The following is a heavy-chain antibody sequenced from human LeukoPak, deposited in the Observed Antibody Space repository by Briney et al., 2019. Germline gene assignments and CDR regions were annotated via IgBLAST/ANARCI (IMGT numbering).Heavy chain of an antibody. V-gene: IGHV4-61*02. J-gene: IGHJ6*02. Sequence: PSETLSLTCTVSGVSISSGSYYWSWIRQPAGKGLEWIGRIYTSGSTNYNPSLKSRVTISIDTSKNQFSLKLSSVTAADTAVYYCARGLLTKAGSLWSDSIYYYYGMDVWGQGTTVTVSS. CDR2: IYTSGST. D-gene: IGHD3-10*01. CDR3: ARGLLTKAGSLWSDSIYYYYGMDV. CDR1: GVSISSGSYY.